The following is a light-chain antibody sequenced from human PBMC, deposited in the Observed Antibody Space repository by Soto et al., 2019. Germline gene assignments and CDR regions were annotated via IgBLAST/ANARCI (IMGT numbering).Light chain of an antibody. CDR2: EVS. Sequence: QSVLTQPASVSGSLGQSLTLSCTGTSSDVGGYNYVSWYQQHPGKAPKLIIYEVSHRPSGVSNRFSGSKSGNTASLTISGLQAEVEGDYYCASYTPRSTLYVFGSGTKLTVL. V-gene: IGLV2-14*01. CDR3: ASYTPRSTLYV. J-gene: IGLJ1*01. CDR1: SSDVGGYNY.